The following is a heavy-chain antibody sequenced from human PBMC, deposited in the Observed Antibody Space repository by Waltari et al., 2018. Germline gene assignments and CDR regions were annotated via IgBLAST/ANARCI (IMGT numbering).Heavy chain of an antibody. CDR2: IWYDGSNK. Sequence: QVQLVESGGGVVQPGRSLRLSCAASGFTFSRYAMHWVRQAPGKGLEWVAVIWYDGSNKYYADSVKGRFTISRDNSKNTLYLQMNSLRAEDTAVYYCAKDEVTHYGMDVWGQGTTVTVSS. CDR1: GFTFSRYA. CDR3: AKDEVTHYGMDV. J-gene: IGHJ6*02. D-gene: IGHD2-15*01. V-gene: IGHV3-33*06.